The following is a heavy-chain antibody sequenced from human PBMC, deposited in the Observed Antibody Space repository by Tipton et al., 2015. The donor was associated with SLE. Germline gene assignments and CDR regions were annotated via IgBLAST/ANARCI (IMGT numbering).Heavy chain of an antibody. CDR1: GFTFITYV. CDR2: ISAYNGNT. J-gene: IGHJ4*02. V-gene: IGHV1-18*01. Sequence: QVQLVQSGGEVKKPGASVKVSCKASGFTFITYVISWVRQAPGQGLEWMGWISAYNGNTNYAQKFQGRVTMTTDTSTSTAYMELRSLRSDDTAVYYCARVRDDFWSGPFDYWGQGTLVTVSS. CDR3: ARVRDDFWSGPFDY. D-gene: IGHD3-3*01.